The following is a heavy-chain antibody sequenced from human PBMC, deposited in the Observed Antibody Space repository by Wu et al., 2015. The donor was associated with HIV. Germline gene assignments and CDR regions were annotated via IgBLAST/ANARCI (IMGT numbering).Heavy chain of an antibody. V-gene: IGHV1-69*18. D-gene: IGHD2-21*02. J-gene: IGHJ4*02. CDR2: IIPSFGRA. CDR1: GYPFTNYF. Sequence: QVQLEQSGSEVKEPQTSVTMSCKASGYPFTNYFLHWVRQAPGQGLEWMGRIIPSFGRANYAQKFQGRVTITADGSTRAVFMELSSLRSEDSALYFCAKERQRDYPFVTGLPENYFDNWGQGTRVTVS. CDR3: AKERQRDYPFVTGLPENYFDN.